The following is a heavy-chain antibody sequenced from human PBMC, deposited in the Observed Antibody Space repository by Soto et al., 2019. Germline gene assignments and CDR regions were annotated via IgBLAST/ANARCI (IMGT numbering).Heavy chain of an antibody. J-gene: IGHJ3*02. CDR3: ARDMTQWQVRFLYAFDI. V-gene: IGHV6-1*01. CDR1: GDSVSSNSAA. Sequence: PSQTLSLTCAISGDSVSSNSAAWNWIRQSPSRGLEWLGRTYYRSKWYNDYAVSVKSRITINPDTSKNQFSLQLNSVTPEDTAVYYCARDMTQWQVRFLYAFDIWGQGTMVTVSS. CDR2: TYYRSKWYN. D-gene: IGHD6-19*01.